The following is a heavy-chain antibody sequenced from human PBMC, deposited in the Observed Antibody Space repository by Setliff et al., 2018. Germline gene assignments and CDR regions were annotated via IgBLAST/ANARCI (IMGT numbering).Heavy chain of an antibody. V-gene: IGHV3-21*01. J-gene: IGHJ6*02. CDR3: ARARGEQQLGHYYYYYGMDV. D-gene: IGHD6-13*01. CDR1: GFTFSSYA. Sequence: GSLRLSCAASGFTFSSYAITWVRQAPGKGLEWVSMISGSAQTTYYADSVKGRFTISRDSAKNSLYLQMNSLRAEDTAVYYCARARGEQQLGHYYYYYGMDVWGQGTTVTVSS. CDR2: ISGSAQTT.